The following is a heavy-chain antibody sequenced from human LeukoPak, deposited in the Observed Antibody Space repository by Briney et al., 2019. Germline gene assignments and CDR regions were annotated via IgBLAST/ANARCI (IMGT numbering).Heavy chain of an antibody. CDR3: ARGNCSSTSCYIDYFDY. D-gene: IGHD2-2*02. V-gene: IGHV4-39*01. Sequence: PSETLSLTCTVSGGSISSYYWSWIRQPPGKGLEWIGSIYYSGSTYYNPSLKSRVTISVDTSKNQFSLKLSSVTAADTAVYYCARGNCSSTSCYIDYFDYWGQGTLVTVSS. J-gene: IGHJ4*02. CDR2: IYYSGST. CDR1: GGSISSYY.